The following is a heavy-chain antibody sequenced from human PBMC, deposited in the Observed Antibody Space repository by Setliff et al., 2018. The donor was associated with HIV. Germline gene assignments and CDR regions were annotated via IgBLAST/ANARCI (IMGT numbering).Heavy chain of an antibody. J-gene: IGHJ4*02. CDR2: IIPIFGIP. Sequence: SVKVSCKASGGTFGSYAISWVRQAPGQGLEWLGGIIPIFGIPSYAQRFQDRVTITADESTNTAYMELGSLRSEDTAVYYCAIVTELDYYGGSGPTHLLFDSWGQGTLVTVSS. CDR3: AIVTELDYYGGSGPTHLLFDS. V-gene: IGHV1-69*13. D-gene: IGHD3-22*01. CDR1: GGTFGSYA.